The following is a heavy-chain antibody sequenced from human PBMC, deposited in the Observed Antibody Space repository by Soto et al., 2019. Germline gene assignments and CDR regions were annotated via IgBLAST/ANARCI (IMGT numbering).Heavy chain of an antibody. Sequence: SENLDPTCSVSDGSSSRGPYASRRVRQTPGKGLEXXGXXYXXXXXYXXPPLKSRFTISIDTSKNQFSPKLSSVTAADTAVYFCARTTLRSWFDSWGQRSLVTASS. CDR1: DGSSSRGPYA. CDR3: ARTTLRSWFDS. V-gene: IGHV4-30-4*01. J-gene: IGHJ5*01. CDR2: XYXXXXX.